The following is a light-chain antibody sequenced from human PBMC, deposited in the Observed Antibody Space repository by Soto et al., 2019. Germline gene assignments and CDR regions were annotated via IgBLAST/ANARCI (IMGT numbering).Light chain of an antibody. V-gene: IGKV3-15*01. CDR3: QQYNNWPQRT. Sequence: EIVMTQSPATLSVSPGERATLSCRASQSVSSNLAWYQQKPGQAPRLLIYGASTRATSIPARFSGSGSGTEFTLTSSSRQSEDFGVYYCQQYNNWPQRTFGQGNKVDIK. CDR2: GAS. J-gene: IGKJ1*01. CDR1: QSVSSN.